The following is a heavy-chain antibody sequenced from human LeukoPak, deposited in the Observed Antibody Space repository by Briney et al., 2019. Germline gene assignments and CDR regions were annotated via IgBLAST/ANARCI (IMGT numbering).Heavy chain of an antibody. V-gene: IGHV3-53*05. CDR3: ARVPGTRARGNWFDP. D-gene: IGHD6-6*01. J-gene: IGHJ5*02. CDR2: IYSGGST. Sequence: GGSLRLSCAASGFTVSSDYMRWVSQAPGKGLEWVSVIYSGGSTYYADSVKGRFTISRDNSKNTLSLQMNSLRLEDTAMYYCARVPGTRARGNWFDPWGQGTLVTVSS. CDR1: GFTVSSDY.